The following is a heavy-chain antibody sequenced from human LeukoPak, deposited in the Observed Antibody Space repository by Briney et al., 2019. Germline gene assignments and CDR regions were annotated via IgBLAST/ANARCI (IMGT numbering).Heavy chain of an antibody. CDR2: INPSGGST. CDR3: ARGVICSGGSCYSTYYFDY. V-gene: IGHV1-46*01. CDR1: GYTFTSYY. D-gene: IGHD2-15*01. J-gene: IGHJ4*02. Sequence: ASVKVSCKASGYTFTSYYMHWVRQAPGQGLEWMGIINPSGGSTSYAQKFQGRVTMTRDTSTSTVYMELSSLRSEDAAVYYCARGVICSGGSCYSTYYFDYWGQGTLVTVSS.